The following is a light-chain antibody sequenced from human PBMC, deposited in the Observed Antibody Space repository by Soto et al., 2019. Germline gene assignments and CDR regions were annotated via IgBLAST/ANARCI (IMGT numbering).Light chain of an antibody. V-gene: IGKV3-20*01. CDR2: GAS. J-gene: IGKJ5*01. CDR3: QQYAGPPTT. CDR1: QTVSNNY. Sequence: IVLTQSPGTLSLSPGDRATLSCRASQTVSNNYLAWCRQKPGQAPRVIMYGASRRATGIPDRFSGGGSGTDFTLTISRLEPEDFAVYFCQQYAGPPTTFGQGTRLEIK.